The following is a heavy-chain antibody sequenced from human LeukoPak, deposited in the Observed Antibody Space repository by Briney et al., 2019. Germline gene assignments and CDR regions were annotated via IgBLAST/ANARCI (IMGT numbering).Heavy chain of an antibody. Sequence: GGSLRLSCAVSGFSFSDFYMSWIRQAPGEGLEWVSHISGSSSDTKYADSVKGRFTISRDNAKRSLYLQMNSLRAEDTAVYFCTRVLSGSTSYSDAWGQGTLVTVSS. CDR1: GFSFSDFY. D-gene: IGHD3-10*01. CDR3: TRVLSGSTSYSDA. CDR2: ISGSSSDT. J-gene: IGHJ5*02. V-gene: IGHV3-11*06.